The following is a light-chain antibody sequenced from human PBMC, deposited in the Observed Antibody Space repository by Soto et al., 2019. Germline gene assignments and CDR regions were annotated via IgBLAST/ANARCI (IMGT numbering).Light chain of an antibody. J-gene: IGLJ2*01. Sequence: QSVLTQPASVSGSPGQAITISCSGNSSDVGGYNYVSWYQQHPGKAPKLMIFDVSDRPSGVSYRFSGSKSGNTASLTISGLQAEDEADYYCSSYTSSTTLVVFGGGTKLTVL. CDR1: SSDVGGYNY. V-gene: IGLV2-14*03. CDR2: DVS. CDR3: SSYTSSTTLVV.